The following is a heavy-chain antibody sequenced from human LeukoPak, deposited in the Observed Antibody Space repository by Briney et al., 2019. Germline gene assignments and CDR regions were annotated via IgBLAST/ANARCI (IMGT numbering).Heavy chain of an antibody. CDR3: ATTTGDY. CDR1: GFTFSDYY. V-gene: IGHV3-7*01. CDR2: INQDGSTK. D-gene: IGHD1-26*01. J-gene: IGHJ4*02. Sequence: GGSLRLSCAASGFTFSDYYMSWVRQAPGKGLEWVANINQDGSTKYYVDSMEGRFTTSRDNAGNSLYLQMSSLRAEDTAVYYCATTTGDYWGQGTLVTVSS.